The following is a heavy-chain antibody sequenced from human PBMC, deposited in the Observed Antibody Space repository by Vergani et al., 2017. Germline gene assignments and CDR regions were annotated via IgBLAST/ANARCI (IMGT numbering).Heavy chain of an antibody. CDR2: IDRNYGVK. V-gene: IGHV3-9*01. CDR1: GFTFQAFA. Sequence: VEAGGGLVQPGGSLRLSCTASGFTFQAFAFHWVRQVSGRGLEWVSGIDRNYGVKNGNSFEGRFSISRDNAKKAVFLQMNSLKIEDTAVYYCARLGYCSSTTCRQAFDILGQGTMVTVSS. J-gene: IGHJ3*02. CDR3: ARLGYCSSTTCRQAFDI. D-gene: IGHD2-2*01.